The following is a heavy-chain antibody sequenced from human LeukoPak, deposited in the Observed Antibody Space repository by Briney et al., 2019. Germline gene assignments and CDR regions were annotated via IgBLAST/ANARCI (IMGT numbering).Heavy chain of an antibody. Sequence: GGSLRLSCAASGFTFSSYAMSWVRQAPGKGLECVSAISGRGGSTYYADSVKGRFTISRDNSKNTLYLQMNSLRAEDTAVYYCAKDGRQRKTYFYGSGSANAFDIWGQRTMVTVSS. CDR1: GFTFSSYA. D-gene: IGHD3-10*01. CDR2: ISGRGGST. V-gene: IGHV3-23*01. CDR3: AKDGRQRKTYFYGSGSANAFDI. J-gene: IGHJ3*02.